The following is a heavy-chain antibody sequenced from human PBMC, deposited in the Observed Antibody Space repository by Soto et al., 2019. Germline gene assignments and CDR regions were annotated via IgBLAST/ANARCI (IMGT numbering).Heavy chain of an antibody. Sequence: GGSLRLSCAASGFTFSDYYMSWIRQAPGKGLEWVSYISSSSSYTNYADSVKGRFTISRDNAKNSLYLQMNSLRAEDTAVYYCAFHRAPSPNYYGSGPTDYWGQGTLVTVSS. CDR1: GFTFSDYY. CDR2: ISSSSSYT. D-gene: IGHD3-10*01. CDR3: AFHRAPSPNYYGSGPTDY. V-gene: IGHV3-11*06. J-gene: IGHJ4*02.